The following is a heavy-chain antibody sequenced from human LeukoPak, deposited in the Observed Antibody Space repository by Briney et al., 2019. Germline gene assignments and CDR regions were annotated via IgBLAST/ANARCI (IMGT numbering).Heavy chain of an antibody. V-gene: IGHV1-18*01. J-gene: IGHJ4*02. Sequence: ASEKLSCTAAGYTFTSYGNSWVRQAHGQGLEWMGWISAYNGNTNYAQKLQGRVTMTTDTSTSTAYMELRSLRSDDTAVYYCARCGTTYYDCWSGYYLCYFDYWGQGTLVTVSS. CDR3: ARCGTTYYDCWSGYYLCYFDY. CDR2: ISAYNGNT. CDR1: GYTFTSYG. D-gene: IGHD3-3*01.